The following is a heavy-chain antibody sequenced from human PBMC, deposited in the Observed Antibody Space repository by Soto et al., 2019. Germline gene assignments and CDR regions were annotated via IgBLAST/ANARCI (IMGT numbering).Heavy chain of an antibody. CDR3: ARLGGKSGYDL. J-gene: IGHJ4*02. V-gene: IGHV1-69*02. CDR1: GGTFSSYT. CDR2: IIPSLGRA. Sequence: QVQLVQSGAEVKKPGSSVKVSCKASGGTFSSYTITWVRQAPGQGLEWMGRIIPSLGRANYAQKFQGRVTITADKSTSTAYMELSSLRSEETAVYYCARLGGKSGYDLWGQGTLVTVSS. D-gene: IGHD5-12*01.